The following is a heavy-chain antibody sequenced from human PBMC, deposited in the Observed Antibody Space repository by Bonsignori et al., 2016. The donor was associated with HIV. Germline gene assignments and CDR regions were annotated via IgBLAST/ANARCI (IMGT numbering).Heavy chain of an antibody. Sequence: GESLKISCKVSGDSFTTNWIGWVRQMPGKGLEWMGSIYPGDSDTLYSPSFQGHVTIAADESTRTAFLQWRSLQASDSAMYFCARQMSGWYGGSDYWGQGTLVTVSS. V-gene: IGHV5-51*01. D-gene: IGHD6-19*01. CDR3: ARQMSGWYGGSDY. J-gene: IGHJ4*02. CDR2: IYPGDSDT. CDR1: GDSFTTNW.